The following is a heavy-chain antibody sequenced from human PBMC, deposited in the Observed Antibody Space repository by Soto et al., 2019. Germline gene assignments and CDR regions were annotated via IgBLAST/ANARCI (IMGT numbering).Heavy chain of an antibody. Sequence: GGSLCPSCAASTFFVSDVYMSWIRQLAGKGLGWDSYISFSGSYTNYADSVQGRFTISRDNPKNSLYLQMNSLRAEDTAGYYCARWHYYRSDGVDVWGQGTTVTVSS. V-gene: IGHV3-11*03. CDR1: TFFVSDVY. CDR3: ARWHYYRSDGVDV. J-gene: IGHJ6*02. CDR2: ISFSGSYT. D-gene: IGHD3-10*01.